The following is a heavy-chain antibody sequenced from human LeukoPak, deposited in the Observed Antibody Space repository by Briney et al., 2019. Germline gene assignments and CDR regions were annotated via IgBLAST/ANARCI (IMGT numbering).Heavy chain of an antibody. CDR3: ARHDAGIAARPFDN. J-gene: IGHJ4*02. V-gene: IGHV1-8*01. CDR1: GYTFTSYD. Sequence: GASVKVSCKASGYTFTSYDINWVRQATGQGLEWMGWMNPNSGNTGYAQKFQGRVTMTRNTSISTAYMELSSVTAADTAVYYCARHDAGIAARPFDNWGQGTLVTVSS. D-gene: IGHD6-6*01. CDR2: MNPNSGNT.